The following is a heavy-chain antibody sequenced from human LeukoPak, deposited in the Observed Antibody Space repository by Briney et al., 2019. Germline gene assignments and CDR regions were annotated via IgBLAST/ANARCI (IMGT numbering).Heavy chain of an antibody. D-gene: IGHD6-19*01. CDR1: GFTFSSYG. CDR3: AKDQGSGGDGACDY. CDR2: IWYDGSNK. J-gene: IGHJ4*02. Sequence: GGSLRLSCAASGFTFSSYGMHWVRQAPGKGLEWVAVIWYDGSNKYYADSVKGRFTISRDNSKNTLYLQMNSLRAEDTAVYYCAKDQGSGGDGACDYWGQGTLVTVSS. V-gene: IGHV3-33*06.